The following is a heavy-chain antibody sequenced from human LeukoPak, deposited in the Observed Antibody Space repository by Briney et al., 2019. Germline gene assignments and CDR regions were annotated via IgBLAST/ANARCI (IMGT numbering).Heavy chain of an antibody. D-gene: IGHD6-6*01. V-gene: IGHV3-48*01. CDR1: GFTFSPYT. CDR3: ARDSSVCAFDV. CDR2: INTGSTTI. Sequence: GGSLRLSFAASGFTFSPYTIHWFRQPPGKGLEWLSYINTGSTTIYYADSVKGRFTISRDNAKNSLYLQLNSLRAEDTAVYYCARDSSVCAFDVWGQGTMVTVSS. J-gene: IGHJ3*01.